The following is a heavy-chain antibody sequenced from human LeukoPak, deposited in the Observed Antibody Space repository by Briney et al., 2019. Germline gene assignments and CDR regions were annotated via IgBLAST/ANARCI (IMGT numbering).Heavy chain of an antibody. V-gene: IGHV3-48*04. J-gene: IGHJ4*02. Sequence: GGSLRLSRTASGFTCSNAWMNWVRQAPGKGLEWVSYISSGGGTIYYADSVKGRFTISRDNAKNSLYLQMNSLRAEDTAVYYCASSKRYQDYWGQGTLVTVSS. CDR3: ASSKRYQDY. CDR1: GFTCSNAW. CDR2: ISSGGGTI. D-gene: IGHD4-11*01.